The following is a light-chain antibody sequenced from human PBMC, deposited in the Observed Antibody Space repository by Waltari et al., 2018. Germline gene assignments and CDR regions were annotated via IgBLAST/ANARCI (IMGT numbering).Light chain of an antibody. CDR3: QQRAFWPPT. CDR2: DAS. CDR1: QSVSSS. Sequence: EIVLTQSPATLSLSPGEGATLSCRASQSVSSSLAWIQQRPGQAPRLLIYDASSRATGIPARFSCSGSVTDFTLTISSLEPEDFAVYYCQQRAFWPPTFGRGTKLEMK. J-gene: IGKJ2*01. V-gene: IGKV3-11*01.